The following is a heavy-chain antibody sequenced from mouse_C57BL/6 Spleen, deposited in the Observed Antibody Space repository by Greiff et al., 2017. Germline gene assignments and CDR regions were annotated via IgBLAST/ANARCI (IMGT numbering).Heavy chain of an antibody. D-gene: IGHD3-3*01. CDR3: ARHEDEGRDWYFDV. J-gene: IGHJ1*03. V-gene: IGHV1-62-2*01. Sequence: VQLQQSGAELVKPGASVKLSCKASGYTFTEYTIHWVKQRSGQGLGWIGWFYPGSGSIKYNEKFKDKATLTADKSSSTAYMELSRLTSEDSAVYCCARHEDEGRDWYFDVWGTGTTVTVSS. CDR2: FYPGSGSI. CDR1: GYTFTEYT.